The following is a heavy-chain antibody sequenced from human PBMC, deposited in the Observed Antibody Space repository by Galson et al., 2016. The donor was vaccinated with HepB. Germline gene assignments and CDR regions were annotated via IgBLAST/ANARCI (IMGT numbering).Heavy chain of an antibody. J-gene: IGHJ4*02. CDR3: ARHLTRVSPLDY. CDR2: IDPSDSDI. V-gene: IGHV5-10-1*01. Sequence: QSGAEVKKPGESLRISCKGSGYTFTTYWITWVRQMPGKGLEWMGRIDPSDSDINYSPSFEGHVTISVDKSITSAYLQWSSLRASDTAIYHCARHLTRVSPLDYWCQGTLVTVSS. CDR1: GYTFTTYW.